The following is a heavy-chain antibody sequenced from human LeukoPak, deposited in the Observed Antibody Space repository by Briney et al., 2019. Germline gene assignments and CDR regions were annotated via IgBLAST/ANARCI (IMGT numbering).Heavy chain of an antibody. CDR1: GYTFTCYY. D-gene: IGHD4-11*01. CDR3: ARSPTVTTSGVY. J-gene: IGHJ4*02. Sequence: ASVKVSCKASGYTFTCYYMHWVRQAPGQGLEWMGWINPNSGGTNYAQKFQGRVTTTRDTSISTAYMELSRLRSDDTAVYYCARSPTVTTSGVYWGQGTLVTVSS. CDR2: INPNSGGT. V-gene: IGHV1-2*02.